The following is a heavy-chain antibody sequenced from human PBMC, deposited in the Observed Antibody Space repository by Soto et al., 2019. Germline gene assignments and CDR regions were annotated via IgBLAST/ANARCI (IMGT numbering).Heavy chain of an antibody. CDR3: ARSADGSGAPYFDY. D-gene: IGHD3-10*01. Sequence: QVRLQESGPGLVRPSETLSLTCTVSGGSVSSDRHYWSWVRQPPGKGLEWIGYVYYSGSTNYNASLESRVTISVDTSQNPFVLRLTSVTAADTGVYYCARSADGSGAPYFDYWGQGTVVSVSS. J-gene: IGHJ4*02. V-gene: IGHV4-61*01. CDR2: VYYSGST. CDR1: GGSVSSDRHY.